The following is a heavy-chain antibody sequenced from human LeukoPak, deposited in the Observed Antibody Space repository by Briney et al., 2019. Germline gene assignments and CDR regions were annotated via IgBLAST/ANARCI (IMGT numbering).Heavy chain of an antibody. CDR3: AKVSGNDDYGGNVLDY. V-gene: IGHV3-23*01. Sequence: GGSLRLSCAASGFTFSSYAMSWVRQAPGKGREWVSAISGSGGSTYYADSVKGRFTISRDNSKTTLYLQMNSLRAEDTAVYYCAKVSGNDDYGGNVLDYWGQGTLVTVSS. CDR2: ISGSGGST. J-gene: IGHJ4*02. D-gene: IGHD4-23*01. CDR1: GFTFSSYA.